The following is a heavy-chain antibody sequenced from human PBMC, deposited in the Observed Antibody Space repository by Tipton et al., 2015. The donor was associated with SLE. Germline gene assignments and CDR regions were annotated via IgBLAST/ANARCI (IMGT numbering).Heavy chain of an antibody. J-gene: IGHJ6*01. D-gene: IGHD2-2*01. CDR1: GFTFSEFG. CDR3: AKWGDSNFTSYQGDDFYYYGLDV. Sequence: SLRLSCVASGFTFSEFGMTWVRQVPGKGLEWVSGISRSGVRKHDADSVKCRFIISRDNSKQSLFLQMHSLRAEDTAQYYCAKWGDSNFTSYQGDDFYYYGLDVWRQGTPVTVFS. V-gene: IGHV3-23*01. CDR2: ISRSGVRK.